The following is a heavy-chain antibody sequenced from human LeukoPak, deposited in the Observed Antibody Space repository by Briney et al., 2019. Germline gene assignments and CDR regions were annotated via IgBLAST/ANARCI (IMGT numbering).Heavy chain of an antibody. V-gene: IGHV4-61*01. J-gene: IGHJ4*02. CDR2: ISYSGST. CDR3: AREAVSGWYDYFDY. Sequence: SETLSLTCTVSGYSISSGYYWGWIRQPPGKGLEWIGYISYSGSTNYNPSLRSRVTISVDTSKNQFSLKLSSVTAADTAVYYCAREAVSGWYDYFDYWGQGTLVTVSS. D-gene: IGHD6-19*01. CDR1: GYSISSGYY.